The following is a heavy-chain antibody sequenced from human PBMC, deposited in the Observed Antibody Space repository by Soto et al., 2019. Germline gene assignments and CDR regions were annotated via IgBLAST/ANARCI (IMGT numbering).Heavy chain of an antibody. CDR3: ARAPLFPDNWFDP. Sequence: GGSLRLSCAASGFTFSNHWMTWVRQAPGKGLEWVASVKQDGSEKYYGDSVQVRFTISRDNANNSLYLQMNSLRAEDTAVYYGARAPLFPDNWFDPWGQGTLVTVSS. J-gene: IGHJ5*02. CDR2: VKQDGSEK. V-gene: IGHV3-7*02. D-gene: IGHD2-21*01. CDR1: GFTFSNHW.